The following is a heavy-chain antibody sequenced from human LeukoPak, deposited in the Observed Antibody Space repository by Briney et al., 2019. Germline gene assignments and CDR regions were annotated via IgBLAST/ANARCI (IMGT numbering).Heavy chain of an antibody. CDR2: ITNDGSST. J-gene: IGHJ1*01. CDR3: ARDPPAVAGTRYFQH. V-gene: IGHV3-74*01. Sequence: GGSLRLSCAASGLTFSSHWMHWVRQAPGKGLVWVSRITNDGSSTTYADSVKGRFTISRDNAKNMLYLQVNSLRAEDTAVYYCARDPPAVAGTRYFQHWGQGTLVTVSS. D-gene: IGHD6-19*01. CDR1: GLTFSSHW.